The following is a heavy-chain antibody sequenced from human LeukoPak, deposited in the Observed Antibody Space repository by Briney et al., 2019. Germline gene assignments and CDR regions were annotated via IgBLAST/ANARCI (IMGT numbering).Heavy chain of an antibody. D-gene: IGHD1-20*01. V-gene: IGHV3-23*01. CDR2: ITNSGGNT. Sequence: PGGSLRLSCAASGFTFSSYAMSWVRQAPGKGLEWVSAITNSGGNTYYADSVKGRFTISRDNSKNTLYLQMNSLRAEDTAVYYCAKDRVSNWNPLGNWGQGTLVTVSS. CDR3: AKDRVSNWNPLGN. J-gene: IGHJ4*02. CDR1: GFTFSSYA.